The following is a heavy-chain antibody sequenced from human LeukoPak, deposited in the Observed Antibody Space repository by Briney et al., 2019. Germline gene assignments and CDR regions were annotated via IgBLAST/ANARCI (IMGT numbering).Heavy chain of an antibody. J-gene: IGHJ4*02. D-gene: IGHD4-17*01. CDR1: GLTFSSYS. V-gene: IGHV3-48*04. Sequence: GGSLRLSCAASGLTFSSYSMSWVRQAPGKGLEWTSYISTSSSTYYADSVKGRFTISRDNAKDSLYLQMNSLRAEDTAVYYCARDSSTVTFWGQGTLVTVSS. CDR3: ARDSSTVTF. CDR2: ISTSSST.